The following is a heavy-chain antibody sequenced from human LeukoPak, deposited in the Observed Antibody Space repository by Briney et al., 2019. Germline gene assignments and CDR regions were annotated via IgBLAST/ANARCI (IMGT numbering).Heavy chain of an antibody. V-gene: IGHV3-21*01. Sequence: GGSLRLSCAASVFTFSSYSMNWVLQAPGKGLEWVSSISSSSSYIYYADSVKGRFTISRDNAKNSLYLQMNSLRAEDTAVYYCARAYCSSTSCPPQYYYYYYMDVWGKGTTVTISS. D-gene: IGHD2-2*01. CDR3: ARAYCSSTSCPPQYYYYYYMDV. CDR1: VFTFSSYS. J-gene: IGHJ6*03. CDR2: ISSSSSYI.